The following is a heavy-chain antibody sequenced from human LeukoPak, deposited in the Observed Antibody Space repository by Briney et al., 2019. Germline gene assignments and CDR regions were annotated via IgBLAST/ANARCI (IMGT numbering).Heavy chain of an antibody. Sequence: VASVKVSCKASGYTFTSYDINWVRQATGQGLEWMGWMNPNSGNTGYAQTFQGGVTMTRTTSISTAYMELRSLRSEDRAVYYCAKRLDSSSWYGAFDIWGQGTMVTVSS. CDR3: AKRLDSSSWYGAFDI. CDR2: MNPNSGNT. D-gene: IGHD6-13*01. CDR1: GYTFTSYD. J-gene: IGHJ3*02. V-gene: IGHV1-8*02.